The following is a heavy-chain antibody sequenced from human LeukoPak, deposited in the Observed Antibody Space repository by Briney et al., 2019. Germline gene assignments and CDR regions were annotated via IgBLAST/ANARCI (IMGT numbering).Heavy chain of an antibody. J-gene: IGHJ4*02. D-gene: IGHD6-19*01. V-gene: IGHV3-21*01. CDR2: ISSSSSYI. Sequence: PGGSLRLSCAASGFTFSSYSMNWVRQAPGKGLEWVSSISSSSSYIYYADSVKGRFTISRDNAKNSLYLQMNSLRAEDTAVYYCARDKSAGNNFDYWGQGTLVTVSS. CDR3: ARDKSAGNNFDY. CDR1: GFTFSSYS.